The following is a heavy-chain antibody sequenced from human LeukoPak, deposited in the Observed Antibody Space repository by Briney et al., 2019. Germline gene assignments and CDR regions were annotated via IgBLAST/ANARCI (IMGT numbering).Heavy chain of an antibody. CDR2: ISSSGTTI. V-gene: IGHV3-11*04. CDR1: GFTFSDYY. Sequence: GGSLRLSSAASGFTFSDYYMSWIRQAPGKGLEWVSYISSSGTTIYYAASVKGRFTISRDNAKNSLYLQMNSLRAEDTAVYYCARGYGSGSSHIDYWGQGTLVTVSS. CDR3: ARGYGSGSSHIDY. J-gene: IGHJ4*02. D-gene: IGHD3-10*01.